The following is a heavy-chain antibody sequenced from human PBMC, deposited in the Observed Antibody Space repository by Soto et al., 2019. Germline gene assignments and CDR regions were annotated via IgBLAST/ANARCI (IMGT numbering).Heavy chain of an antibody. CDR2: IYYSGST. D-gene: IGHD3-10*01. CDR1: GVSISSSSYY. V-gene: IGHV4-39*01. CDR3: ARHRGPMVRGVISNWFDP. Sequence: ETLCVTGPVSGVSISSSSYYWGWIRQPPGKGLEWIGSIYYSGSTYYNPSLKSRVTISVDTSKNQFSLKLSSVTAADTAVYYCARHRGPMVRGVISNWFDPWGQGTPVTVYS. J-gene: IGHJ5*02.